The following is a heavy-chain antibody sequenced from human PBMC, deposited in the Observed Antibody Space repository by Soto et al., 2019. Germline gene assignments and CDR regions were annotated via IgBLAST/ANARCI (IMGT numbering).Heavy chain of an antibody. CDR1: GCSISSYY. D-gene: IGHD2-2*01. CDR3: ARVFSSGYCSSTSCYGFNYFDY. Sequence: SETLSLTCTVSGCSISSYYWSWIRQPPGKGLEWIGYIYYSGSTNYNPSLKSRVTISVDTSKNQFSLKLSSVTAADTAVYYCARVFSSGYCSSTSCYGFNYFDYWGQGTLVTVSS. CDR2: IYYSGST. V-gene: IGHV4-59*01. J-gene: IGHJ4*02.